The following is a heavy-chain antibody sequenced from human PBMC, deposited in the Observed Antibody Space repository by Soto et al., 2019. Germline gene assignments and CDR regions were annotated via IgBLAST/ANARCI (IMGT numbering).Heavy chain of an antibody. D-gene: IGHD6-6*01. CDR3: AKGRVSSSYPYYYYYYGMDV. Sequence: GGSLRLSCAASGFTFSSYGMHWVRQAPGKGLEWVAVISYDGSNKYYADSVKGRFTISRDNSKNTLYLQMNSLRAEDTTVYYCAKGRVSSSYPYYYYYYGMDVWGQGTTVTVSS. CDR1: GFTFSSYG. CDR2: ISYDGSNK. V-gene: IGHV3-30*18. J-gene: IGHJ6*02.